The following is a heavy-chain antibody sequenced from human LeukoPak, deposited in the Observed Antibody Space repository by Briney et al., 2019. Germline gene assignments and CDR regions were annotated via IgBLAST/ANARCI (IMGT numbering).Heavy chain of an antibody. D-gene: IGHD3-22*01. CDR3: ARNYDSSGYVIDY. CDR1: GYTFTGYY. CDR2: INPNSGGT. J-gene: IGHJ4*02. V-gene: IGHV1-2*02. Sequence: ASVKVSCKAPGYTFTGYYMHWVRQAPGQGLEWMGWINPNSGGTNYAQKFQGRVTMTRDTSISTAYMELSRLRSDDTAVYYCARNYDSSGYVIDYWGQGTLVTVSS.